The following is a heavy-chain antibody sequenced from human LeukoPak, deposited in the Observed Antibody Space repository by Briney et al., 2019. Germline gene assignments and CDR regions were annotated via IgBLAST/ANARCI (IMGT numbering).Heavy chain of an antibody. CDR2: ISAYNGNT. CDR3: ARDPPRGKYYYGMDV. J-gene: IGHJ6*02. D-gene: IGHD3-16*01. CDR1: GYTFTSYG. Sequence: ASVKVSCKASGYTFTSYGISWVRPAPGQGLAWMGWISAYNGNTNYAQKLQGRVTMTTDTSTSTAYMELRSLRSDDTAVYYCARDPPRGKYYYGMDVWGQGTTVTVSS. V-gene: IGHV1-18*01.